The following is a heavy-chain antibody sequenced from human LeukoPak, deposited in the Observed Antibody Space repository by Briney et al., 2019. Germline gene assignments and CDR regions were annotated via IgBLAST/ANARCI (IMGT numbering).Heavy chain of an antibody. CDR2: IYYSGST. V-gene: IGHV4-39*01. D-gene: IGHD3-3*01. CDR1: GGSISSSSYY. CDR3: ARSPYDFWSGRPLDY. Sequence: PSETLSLTCTVSGGSISSSSYYWGWIRQPPGKGLEWIGSIYYSGSTYYSPSLKSRVTISVDTSKNQFSLKLSSVTAADTAVYYCARSPYDFWSGRPLDYWGQGTLVTVSS. J-gene: IGHJ4*02.